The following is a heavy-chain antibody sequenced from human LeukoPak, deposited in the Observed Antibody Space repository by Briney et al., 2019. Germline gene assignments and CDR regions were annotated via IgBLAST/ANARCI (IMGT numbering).Heavy chain of an antibody. V-gene: IGHV3-66*02. Sequence: GGSLRLSCAASGFIVSNNHMGWVRQAPGKGLEWVSLTYTDTSAYYADSVKGRFTISRDNSKNTLNLQMNSLRVEDTGVYYCARESWGPVGPWGQGTLVTVSS. J-gene: IGHJ5*02. CDR1: GFIVSNNH. CDR3: ARESWGPVGP. D-gene: IGHD7-27*01. CDR2: TYTDTSA.